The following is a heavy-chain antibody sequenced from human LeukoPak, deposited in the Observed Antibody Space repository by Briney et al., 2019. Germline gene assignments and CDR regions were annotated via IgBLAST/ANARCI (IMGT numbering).Heavy chain of an antibody. CDR1: GSPFSPYG. CDR3: AKISWDGRGTFY. J-gene: IGHJ4*02. D-gene: IGHD2-15*01. V-gene: IGHV3-23*01. CDR2: IRGGGENT. Sequence: GGSLRLSCAPCGSPFSPYGMSGVRRAPGKGLEGVSAIRGGGENTYYADSVKGRFTISRDTSKDTLSLQMNSLRAEDTAVYYCAKISWDGRGTFYWGQGTLVTVSS.